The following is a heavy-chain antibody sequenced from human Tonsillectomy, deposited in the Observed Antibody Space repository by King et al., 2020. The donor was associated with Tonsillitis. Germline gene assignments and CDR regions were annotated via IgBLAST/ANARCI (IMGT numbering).Heavy chain of an antibody. CDR3: ARGPTLHYDILTGYFLDL. D-gene: IGHD3-9*01. J-gene: IGHJ2*01. CDR1: GGTFSSYA. V-gene: IGHV1-69*01. CDR2: IIPIFGTA. Sequence: QLVQSGAEVKNPGSSVKVSCKASGGTFSSYAISWVRQAPGQGLEWMGGIIPIFGTANYAQKFQGRVTITADESTSTAYMELSSLRSEDTAVYYCARGPTLHYDILTGYFLDLWGRGTLVTVSS.